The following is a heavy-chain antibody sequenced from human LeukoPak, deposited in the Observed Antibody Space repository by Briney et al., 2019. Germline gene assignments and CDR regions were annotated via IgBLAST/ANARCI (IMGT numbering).Heavy chain of an antibody. CDR1: GFTFSSYA. Sequence: PGASLRLSCAASGFTFSSYAMSWVRRAPGKGLEWVSAISGSGGSTYYADSVKGRFTISRDNSKNALYLKMNSLRAEDTAVYYCAKAAGDIVVVPAAMEGGYWGQGTLVTVSS. J-gene: IGHJ4*02. CDR2: ISGSGGST. V-gene: IGHV3-23*01. D-gene: IGHD2-2*01. CDR3: AKAAGDIVVVPAAMEGGY.